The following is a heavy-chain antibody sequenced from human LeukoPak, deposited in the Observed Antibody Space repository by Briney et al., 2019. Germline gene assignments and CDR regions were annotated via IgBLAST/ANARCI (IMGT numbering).Heavy chain of an antibody. D-gene: IGHD6-19*01. CDR3: TRDRASSGWYDDYLDY. J-gene: IGHJ4*02. V-gene: IGHV3-7*05. Sequence: GGSLRLSCAASGFTFSRQWMSWVRQAPGKGLEWVANINGDGSQKYYIDSVKGRFTTSRDNGKNTVYLQMNRLRAEDTAVYYCTRDRASSGWYDDYLDYWGQGTLVTVSS. CDR1: GFTFSRQW. CDR2: INGDGSQK.